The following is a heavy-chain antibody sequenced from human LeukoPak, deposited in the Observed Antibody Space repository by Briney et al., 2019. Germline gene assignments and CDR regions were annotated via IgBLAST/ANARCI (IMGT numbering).Heavy chain of an antibody. CDR3: ARARSSSWFLQDY. CDR2: IYYSGST. D-gene: IGHD6-13*01. CDR1: GGSISSYY. V-gene: IGHV4-59*01. Sequence: SETLSLTCTVSGGSISSYYWSWIRQPPGKGLEWIGYIYYSGSTNYNPSLKSRVTISVDTSKNQFSLKLSSVTAADTAVYYCARARSSSWFLQDYWGQGTLVTVSS. J-gene: IGHJ4*02.